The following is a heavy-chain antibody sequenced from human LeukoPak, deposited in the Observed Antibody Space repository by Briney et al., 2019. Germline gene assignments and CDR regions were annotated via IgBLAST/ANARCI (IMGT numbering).Heavy chain of an antibody. Sequence: GESLQISCKGSGYSFTSYWIGWVRQMPGKGLEWMGIIYPGDSDTRYSPSFQGQVTISADKSISAAYLQWSSLKASDTAIYYCARAMVRGVVGVLNAFDIWGQGTMVTVSS. D-gene: IGHD3-10*01. CDR1: GYSFTSYW. CDR2: IYPGDSDT. V-gene: IGHV5-51*01. CDR3: ARAMVRGVVGVLNAFDI. J-gene: IGHJ3*02.